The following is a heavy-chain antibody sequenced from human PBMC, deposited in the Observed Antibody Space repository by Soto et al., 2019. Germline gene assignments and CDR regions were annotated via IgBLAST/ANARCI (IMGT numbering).Heavy chain of an antibody. CDR3: ARDDKGDFWSGYRRFDP. CDR2: IIPIFGTA. V-gene: IGHV1-69*01. J-gene: IGHJ5*02. D-gene: IGHD3-3*01. Sequence: QVQLVQSGAEVKKPGSSVKVSCKASGGTFSSYAISWVRQAPGQGLEWMGGIIPIFGTANYAQKFQGRVTITADESTSTADMELSSLRSEDRAVYCCARDDKGDFWSGYRRFDPWGQGTLVTVSS. CDR1: GGTFSSYA.